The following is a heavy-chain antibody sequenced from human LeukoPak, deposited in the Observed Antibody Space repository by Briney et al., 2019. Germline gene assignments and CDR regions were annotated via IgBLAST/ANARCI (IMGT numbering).Heavy chain of an antibody. Sequence: PGGSLRLSCAASGFAFSSYWMHWVRQAPGKGLVWVSRIDTDEGSTSYADSVKGRFTISRDNSRNTLYLQMNSLRAEDTAVYYCAKDRPNYYGSNGHYYRRDGDYWGQGTLVTVSS. CDR3: AKDRPNYYGSNGHYYRRDGDY. V-gene: IGHV3-74*01. CDR1: GFAFSSYW. J-gene: IGHJ4*02. CDR2: IDTDEGST. D-gene: IGHD3-22*01.